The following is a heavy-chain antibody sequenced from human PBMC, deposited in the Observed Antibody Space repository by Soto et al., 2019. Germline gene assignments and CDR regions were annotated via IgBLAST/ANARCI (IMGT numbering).Heavy chain of an antibody. Sequence: VQLLESGGGLVQPGGSLRLSCAASGFTFRDYAMNWVRLSPGKGPEWVSDISGNGDSARHADSVKGRFTISRDNSRNTLYLQMNSLRVDDTAVYYCGKERRGSGWSVCNFWGQGTLVTVSS. D-gene: IGHD6-19*01. V-gene: IGHV3-23*01. CDR2: ISGNGDSA. CDR1: GFTFRDYA. J-gene: IGHJ4*02. CDR3: GKERRGSGWSVCNF.